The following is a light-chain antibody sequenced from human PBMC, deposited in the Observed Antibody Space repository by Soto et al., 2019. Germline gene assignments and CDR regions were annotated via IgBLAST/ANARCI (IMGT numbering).Light chain of an antibody. Sequence: EIVLTQSPATLSLSPGERATLSCRASQSVSSYLAWYQKKPGQAPRLLIYDASNRATGIPARFSGSGTGTDFTLTISSLEPEDFAVYYCQQRSNWPRKFGQGTKVEIK. V-gene: IGKV3-11*01. J-gene: IGKJ1*01. CDR1: QSVSSY. CDR3: QQRSNWPRK. CDR2: DAS.